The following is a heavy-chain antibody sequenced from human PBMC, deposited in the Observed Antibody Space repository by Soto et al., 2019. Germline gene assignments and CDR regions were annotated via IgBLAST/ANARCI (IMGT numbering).Heavy chain of an antibody. CDR1: GDSVSSNSAG. V-gene: IGHV6-1*01. CDR3: SRGSWDDVSGHYYMDV. Sequence: SQTLSLTCAISGDSVSSNSAGWNWVRQTPSRGLEWLGRTYYKSKWYYNSAVSVKSRITINPDTSKNQFSPQLTSVTPEDTAVYYCSRGSWDDVSGHYYMDVWGKGTTVTVSS. D-gene: IGHD3-3*01. CDR2: TYYKSKWYY. J-gene: IGHJ6*03.